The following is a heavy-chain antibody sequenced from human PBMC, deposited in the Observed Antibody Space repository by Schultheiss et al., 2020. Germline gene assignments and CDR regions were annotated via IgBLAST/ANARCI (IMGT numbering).Heavy chain of an antibody. CDR2: ISSSGSTI. CDR1: GFTFSSYS. D-gene: IGHD5-12*01. J-gene: IGHJ4*02. V-gene: IGHV3-48*04. Sequence: GGSLRLSCAASGFTFSSYSMNWVRQAPGKGLEWVSYISSSGSTIYYADSVKGRFTISRDNAKNSLYLQMNSLRAEDTAVYYCARRAQGGYDDYWGQGTLVTVSS. CDR3: ARRAQGGYDDY.